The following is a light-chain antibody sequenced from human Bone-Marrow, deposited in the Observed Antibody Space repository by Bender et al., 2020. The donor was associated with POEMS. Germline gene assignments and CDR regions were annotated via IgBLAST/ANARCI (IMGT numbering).Light chain of an antibody. CDR1: RLHDDY. CDR2: QDS. CDR3: QVWDRTPNAK. V-gene: IGLV3-1*01. Sequence: SYEVTQPPSVSVSPGQTAAITCSGDRLHDDYACWYQQKPGQSPVLLIYQDSRRPSGIPERFSGSKSGDTATLTISGAQSLDEADYYCQVWDRTPNAKFGGGTKLTVL. J-gene: IGLJ2*01.